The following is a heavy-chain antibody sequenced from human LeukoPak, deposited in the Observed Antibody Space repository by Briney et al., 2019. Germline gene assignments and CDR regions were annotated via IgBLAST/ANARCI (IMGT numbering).Heavy chain of an antibody. V-gene: IGHV3-23*01. CDR2: ISGSGGYT. J-gene: IGHJ4*02. Sequence: GGSLRLSCAASGFTFSSYWMHWVRQAPGKGLEWVSGISGSGGYTYYADSVKGRFTISRDNSKNTLYLQMNSLRAEDTAVYYCAKSSLSRGEPSYYFDYWGQGTLVTVSS. CDR1: GFTFSSYW. D-gene: IGHD3-16*01. CDR3: AKSSLSRGEPSYYFDY.